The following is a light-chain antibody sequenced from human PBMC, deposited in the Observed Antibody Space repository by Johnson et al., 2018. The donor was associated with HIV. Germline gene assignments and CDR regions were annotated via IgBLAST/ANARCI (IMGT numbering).Light chain of an antibody. CDR3: GTWDSSLNAYV. J-gene: IGLJ1*01. Sequence: VLTQPPSVSAAPGQKVTISCSGSSSNIGSHYVSWYQQVPGTAPRLVIYDTIKRHSGIPDRFSGSKSGTSATLGITGLQTGDEADYYCGTWDSSLNAYVFGAATKVAVL. CDR2: DTI. CDR1: SSNIGSHY. V-gene: IGLV1-51*01.